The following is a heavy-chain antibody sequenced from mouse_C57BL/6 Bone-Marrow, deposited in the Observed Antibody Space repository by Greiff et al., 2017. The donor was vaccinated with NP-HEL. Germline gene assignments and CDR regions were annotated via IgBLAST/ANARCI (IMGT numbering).Heavy chain of an antibody. D-gene: IGHD1-3*01. CDR2: IYPGDGDT. J-gene: IGHJ3*01. CDR1: GYAFSSSW. CDR3: SKGGNPWYAY. V-gene: IGHV1-82*01. Sequence: QVQLQQSGPELVKPGASVKISCKASGYAFSSSWMNWVKQRPGKGLEWIGRIYPGDGDTNYNGKFKSKATLTADKSSSTAYMQLSSLTSDDSAVYFCSKGGNPWYAYWGQGTLVTVSA.